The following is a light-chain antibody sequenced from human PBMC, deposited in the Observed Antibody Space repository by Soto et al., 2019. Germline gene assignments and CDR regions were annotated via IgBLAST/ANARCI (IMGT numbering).Light chain of an antibody. CDR3: HQYNNWPHT. J-gene: IGKJ4*01. CDR2: GAS. V-gene: IGKV3-15*01. CDR1: QSVASN. Sequence: DIVMTQSPATLSVSPGERATLSCRASQSVASNLAWYQQRPGQDPRLLIYGASTRATGVPVRFRGSGSGTEFTLTISSLQSEDFAVYYCHQYNNWPHTFGGGTKVEIK.